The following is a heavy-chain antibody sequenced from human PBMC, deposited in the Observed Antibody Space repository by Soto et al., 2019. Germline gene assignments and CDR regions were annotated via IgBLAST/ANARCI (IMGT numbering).Heavy chain of an antibody. CDR1: GGTFSSYA. J-gene: IGHJ4*02. Sequence: QVQLVQSGAEVKKPGSSVKVSCKASGGTFSSYALSWVRQAPGQGLEWMGGIIPMSGATNYAQKFQGRVTFTADEPTNTAYLELTSLRSEDTAVYYCARGGPENDYWGQGTLVNVSS. CDR2: IIPMSGAT. CDR3: ARGGPENDY. V-gene: IGHV1-69*12. D-gene: IGHD1-26*01.